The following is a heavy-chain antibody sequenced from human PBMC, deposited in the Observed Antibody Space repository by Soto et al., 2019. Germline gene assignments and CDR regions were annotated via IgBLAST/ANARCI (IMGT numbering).Heavy chain of an antibody. CDR1: GGSFSDYY. CDR2: IHPSGSI. J-gene: IGHJ4*02. V-gene: IGHV4-34*01. Sequence: SETLSLTCAVSGGSFSDYYWSWVRQPPGKGLEWIGEIHPSGSIYYSPSLKSRGTILVDTSKNQFSLKVTSVTAADTAIYYCSRGTDAYKTGNSWGQGTLVAVSS. CDR3: SRGTDAYKTGNS. D-gene: IGHD1-1*01.